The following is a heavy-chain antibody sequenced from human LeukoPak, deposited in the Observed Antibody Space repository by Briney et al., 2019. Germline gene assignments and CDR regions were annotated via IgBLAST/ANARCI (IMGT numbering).Heavy chain of an antibody. D-gene: IGHD3-16*01. V-gene: IGHV3-23*01. J-gene: IGHJ4*02. Sequence: GGSLRLSCAASGFIFSNYAMTWVRQAPGRGLEWVAGISGSADSSYADSVKGRFTISRDNSKNTLYLQLNSLTGEDTAVYFCAKGTGWSPLGEDDHWGQGILVSVSS. CDR2: ISGSADS. CDR3: AKGTGWSPLGEDDH. CDR1: GFIFSNYA.